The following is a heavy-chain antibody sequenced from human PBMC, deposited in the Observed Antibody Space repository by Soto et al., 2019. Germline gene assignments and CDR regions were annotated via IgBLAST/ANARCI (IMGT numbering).Heavy chain of an antibody. Sequence: HPGGSLRLSCAASGFTFSSYAMSWVRQAPGKGLEWVSAISGSGGSTYYADSVKGRFTISRDNSKNTLYLQMNSLRAEDTAVYYCAKDGQISIAAYNWFDPWGQGTLVTVSS. CDR3: AKDGQISIAAYNWFDP. V-gene: IGHV3-23*01. D-gene: IGHD6-6*01. J-gene: IGHJ5*02. CDR1: GFTFSSYA. CDR2: ISGSGGST.